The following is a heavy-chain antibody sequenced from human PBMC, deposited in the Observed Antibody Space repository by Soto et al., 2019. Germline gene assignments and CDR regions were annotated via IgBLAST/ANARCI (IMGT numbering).Heavy chain of an antibody. V-gene: IGHV3-74*01. CDR3: ARPAAYCSGGSCYSRSDAFDI. J-gene: IGHJ3*02. Sequence: GGSLRLSCAASGFTFSSYWMHWVRQAPGKGLVWVSRINSDGSSTSYADSVKGRFTISRDNAKNTLYLQMNSLRAEDTAVYYCARPAAYCSGGSCYSRSDAFDIWGQGTMVTVSS. CDR1: GFTFSSYW. D-gene: IGHD2-15*01. CDR2: INSDGSST.